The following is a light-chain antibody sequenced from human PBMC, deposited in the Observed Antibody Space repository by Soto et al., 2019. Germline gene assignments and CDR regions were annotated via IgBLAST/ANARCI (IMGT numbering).Light chain of an antibody. CDR2: AAS. V-gene: IGKV1-39*01. Sequence: DVQMTQSPSSFSASTGDRVTITCRASHGISSYLAWYQQEPLKAPKLLIYAASSLQSGVPSRFSGSGSGTDFTLTISSLQPEDFATYYCQQSYSTPRTFGQGTKVDIK. CDR1: HGISSY. J-gene: IGKJ1*01. CDR3: QQSYSTPRT.